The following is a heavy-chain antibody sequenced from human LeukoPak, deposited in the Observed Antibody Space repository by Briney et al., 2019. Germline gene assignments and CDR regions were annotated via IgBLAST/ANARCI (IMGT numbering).Heavy chain of an antibody. V-gene: IGHV3-23*01. CDR3: ARDFGGRDAFDI. CDR2: ISGSGGST. D-gene: IGHD4-23*01. CDR1: GFTFSSYA. J-gene: IGHJ3*02. Sequence: GGSLRLSCAASGFTFSSYAMSWVRQAPGKGLEWVSAISGSGGSTYYADSVKGRFTISRDNSKNTLYLQMNSLRAEDTAVYYCARDFGGRDAFDIWGQGTMVTVSS.